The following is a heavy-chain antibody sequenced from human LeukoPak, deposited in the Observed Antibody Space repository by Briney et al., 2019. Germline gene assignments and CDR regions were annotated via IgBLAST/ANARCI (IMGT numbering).Heavy chain of an antibody. CDR1: GFTFRRNW. V-gene: IGHV3-74*01. CDR3: ARGGYCSTTSCHPRYYYYMDV. CDR2: INSDGSST. Sequence: GGSLRLSCAASGFTFRRNWMHWVRQAPGKGLVWVSRINSDGSSTSYADSVKGRLTISRDNAKNTVYLQMNSLRAEDTAVYYCARGGYCSTTSCHPRYYYYMDVWGKGTTVTVSS. J-gene: IGHJ6*03. D-gene: IGHD2-2*01.